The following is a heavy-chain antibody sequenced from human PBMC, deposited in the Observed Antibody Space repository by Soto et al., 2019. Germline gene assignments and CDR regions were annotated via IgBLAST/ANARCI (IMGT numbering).Heavy chain of an antibody. CDR3: ARGRHTGYVACPFFDY. CDR1: GGSFRGYY. J-gene: IGHJ4*02. V-gene: IGHV4-34*01. Sequence: QVQLQQWGAGLLKPSETLSLTCAVYGGSFRGYYWSWIRQPPGKGLEWIGEINHSGSTNYNPLLRSRVTISVDTSKNQFSLKLSSVTAADTAVYYCARGRHTGYVACPFFDYWGQGTLVIVSS. CDR2: INHSGST. D-gene: IGHD2-15*01.